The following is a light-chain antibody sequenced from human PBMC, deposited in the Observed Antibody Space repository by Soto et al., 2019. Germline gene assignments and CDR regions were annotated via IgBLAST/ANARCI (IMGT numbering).Light chain of an antibody. CDR3: SSYTNINTHVV. CDR1: SSDVCAYNY. V-gene: IGLV2-14*01. Sequence: QSALTQPASVSGSPGQSITISCTGTSSDVCAYNYVSWYQQHPGKAPKLMISDVSNRPSGVSNRFSGSKSGNTASLTISGLQAEDEADYYCSSYTNINTHVVFGGGTKLTVL. CDR2: DVS. J-gene: IGLJ2*01.